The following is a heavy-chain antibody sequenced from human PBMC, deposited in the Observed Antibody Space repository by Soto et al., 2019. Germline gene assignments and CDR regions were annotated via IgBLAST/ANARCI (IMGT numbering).Heavy chain of an antibody. V-gene: IGHV3-13*01. J-gene: IGHJ6*04. Sequence: EVQLVESGGGLVQPGGSLRLSCAASGFTFSSYDMHWVRQATGKGLEWVSAIGTAGDTYYPGSVKGRFTISRKNAKNSLYLQMNSLRAGDTAVYYCARDAMTTAAMDVWGKGTTVTVSS. CDR3: ARDAMTTAAMDV. CDR2: IGTAGDT. D-gene: IGHD4-17*01. CDR1: GFTFSSYD.